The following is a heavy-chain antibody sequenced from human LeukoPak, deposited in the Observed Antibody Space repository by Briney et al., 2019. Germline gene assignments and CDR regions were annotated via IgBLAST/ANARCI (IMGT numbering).Heavy chain of an antibody. Sequence: GGSLRLSCAASGFTFSSYNMNWVRQAPGKGLEWVSSISDRSDYIYYADSMKGRFSISRDNANNSLYLLMNSLRAEDTAIYYCVRGNWNDEGFFDYWGQGILVTVSS. CDR1: GFTFSSYN. V-gene: IGHV3-21*01. CDR2: ISDRSDYI. CDR3: VRGNWNDEGFFDY. D-gene: IGHD1-1*01. J-gene: IGHJ4*02.